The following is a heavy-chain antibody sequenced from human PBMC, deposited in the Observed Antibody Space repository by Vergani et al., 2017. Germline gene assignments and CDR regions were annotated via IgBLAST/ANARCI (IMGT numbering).Heavy chain of an antibody. J-gene: IGHJ4*02. V-gene: IGHV3-30-3*01. CDR1: GFTFSSYA. CDR3: ARGDVPGPFDY. CDR2: ISYDGSNK. D-gene: IGHD1-1*01. Sequence: QVQLVESGGGVVQPGRSLRLSCAASGFTFSSYAMHWVRQAPGKGLEWVAVISYDGSNKYYADSVKGRFTITRDNSKNTLYLQMNSLRAEYTAVYYCARGDVPGPFDYWGQGTLVTVSS.